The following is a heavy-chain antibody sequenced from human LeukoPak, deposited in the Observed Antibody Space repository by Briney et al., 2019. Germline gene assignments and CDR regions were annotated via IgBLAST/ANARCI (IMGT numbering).Heavy chain of an antibody. CDR2: IYYSGST. Sequence: ASETLSLTCTVSGGSISSSSYYWGWIRQPPRKGQEWIGSIYYSGSTYYNPSLKSRVTISVDTSKNQFSLKLSSVTAADTAVYYCASPSIAVAGQDAFDIWGQGTMVTVSS. CDR1: GGSISSSSYY. D-gene: IGHD6-19*01. J-gene: IGHJ3*02. CDR3: ASPSIAVAGQDAFDI. V-gene: IGHV4-39*01.